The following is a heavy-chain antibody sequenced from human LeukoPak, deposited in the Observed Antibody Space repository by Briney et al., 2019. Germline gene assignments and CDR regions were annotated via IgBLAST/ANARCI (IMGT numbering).Heavy chain of an antibody. CDR1: GGTFSSYA. J-gene: IGHJ4*02. Sequence: SVKVSCKASGGTFSSYAISWVRQAPGQGLEWMGGIIPIFGTANYAQKFQGRVTITTDESTSTAYMELSSLRSEDTAVYYCASLVYCGGDCYPYYFDYWGQGTLVTVSS. CDR3: ASLVYCGGDCYPYYFDY. D-gene: IGHD2-21*02. CDR2: IIPIFGTA. V-gene: IGHV1-69*05.